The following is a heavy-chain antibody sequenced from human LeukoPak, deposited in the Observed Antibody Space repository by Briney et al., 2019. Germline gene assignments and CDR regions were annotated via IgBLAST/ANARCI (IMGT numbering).Heavy chain of an antibody. CDR1: GGSISSGSYY. V-gene: IGHV4-61*02. D-gene: IGHD3-3*01. CDR3: ARVGDFWSGFYLDY. J-gene: IGHJ4*02. CDR2: IYTSGST. Sequence: SQTLSLTCTVSGGSISSGSYYWSWIRQPAGKGLEWIGRIYTSGSTNYNPSLKSRVTISYTSKNQFSLKLNSVTAADTAVYYCARVGDFWSGFYLDYWGQGTLVTVSS.